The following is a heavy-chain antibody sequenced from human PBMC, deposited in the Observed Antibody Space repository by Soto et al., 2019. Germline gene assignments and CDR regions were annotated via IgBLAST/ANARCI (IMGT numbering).Heavy chain of an antibody. CDR3: ARTFYCSGGSCYSLGRHYYYYYMDV. D-gene: IGHD2-15*01. CDR2: INHSGST. Sequence: SETLSLTCAVYGGSFSGYYWSWIRQPPGKGLEWIGEINHSGSTNYNPSLKSRVTISVDTSKNQFSLKLSSVTAADTAVYYCARTFYCSGGSCYSLGRHYYYYYMDVWGKGTTVTVSS. CDR1: GGSFSGYY. V-gene: IGHV4-34*01. J-gene: IGHJ6*03.